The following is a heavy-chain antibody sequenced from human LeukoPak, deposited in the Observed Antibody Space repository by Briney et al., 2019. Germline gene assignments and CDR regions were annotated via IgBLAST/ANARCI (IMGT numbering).Heavy chain of an antibody. D-gene: IGHD3-22*01. J-gene: IGHJ4*02. CDR3: ARGYYDSSGYLAGFDY. CDR2: IYSGGST. V-gene: IGHV3-53*01. Sequence: PGGSLRLSCAASGFTVSSNYMSWVRQAPGKGLEWVSVIYSGGSTYYADSVKGRFTISRNNSKNTLYLQMNSLRDEDTAVYYCARGYYDSSGYLAGFDYWGQGTLVTVSS. CDR1: GFTVSSNY.